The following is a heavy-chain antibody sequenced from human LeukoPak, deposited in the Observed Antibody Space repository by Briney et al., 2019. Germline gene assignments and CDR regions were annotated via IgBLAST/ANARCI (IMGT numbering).Heavy chain of an antibody. CDR3: ARGAYYYDSSGYTAPYYFDY. Sequence: SETLSLTCAVYGGSFSGYYWSWIRQPPGKGLEWIGEINHSGSTNYNPSLKSRVTISVDTSKNQFSLKLSSVTAADTAVYYCARGAYYYDSSGYTAPYYFDYWGQGTLVTVSS. CDR1: GGSFSGYY. J-gene: IGHJ4*02. CDR2: INHSGST. V-gene: IGHV4-34*01. D-gene: IGHD3-22*01.